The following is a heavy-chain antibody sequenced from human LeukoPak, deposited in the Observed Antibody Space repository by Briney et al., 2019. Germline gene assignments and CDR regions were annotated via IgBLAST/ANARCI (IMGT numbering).Heavy chain of an antibody. CDR2: ISGSGGST. J-gene: IGHJ6*02. V-gene: IGHV3-23*01. CDR3: AKRPRRSTLDYGMDV. Sequence: GGSLRLSCAASGFTFSSYGMSWVRQAPGKGLEWVSAISGSGGSTYYADSVKGRFTISRDNSKNTLYLQMNSLRAEDTAVYYCAKRPRRSTLDYGMDVWGQGTTVTVSS. CDR1: GFTFSSYG. D-gene: IGHD4-23*01.